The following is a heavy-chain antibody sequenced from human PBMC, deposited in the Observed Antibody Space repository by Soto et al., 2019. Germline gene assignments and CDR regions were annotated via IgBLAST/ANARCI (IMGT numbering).Heavy chain of an antibody. V-gene: IGHV3-30*18. CDR2: ISYDGSNK. CDR3: AKDWAPMTTLVYYYYYMDV. D-gene: IGHD3-16*01. Sequence: QVQLVESGGGVVQPGRSLRLSCAASGFTFSSYGMHWVRQAPGKGLEWVAGISYDGSNKYYADSVKGRFTISRDNSKNTLYLQMNSLRAEDTAVYYCAKDWAPMTTLVYYYYYMDVWGKGTTVTVSS. J-gene: IGHJ6*03. CDR1: GFTFSSYG.